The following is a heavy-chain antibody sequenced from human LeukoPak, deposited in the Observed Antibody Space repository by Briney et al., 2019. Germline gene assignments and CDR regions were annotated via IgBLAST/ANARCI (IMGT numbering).Heavy chain of an antibody. D-gene: IGHD3-16*01. Sequence: GGSLRLSCAAYGFTFSDSWMSWVRQAPGKGLEWVANMNQDGSAKGYVDSVKGRFTISRDNARNSLYLQMSSLRPEDTAVYYCATYTHWVAGDVWGQGTTVTVSS. CDR3: ATYTHWVAGDV. J-gene: IGHJ6*02. CDR1: GFTFSDSW. V-gene: IGHV3-7*01. CDR2: MNQDGSAK.